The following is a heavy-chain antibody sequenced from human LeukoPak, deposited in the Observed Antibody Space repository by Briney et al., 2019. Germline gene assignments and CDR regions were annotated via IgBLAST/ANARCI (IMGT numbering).Heavy chain of an antibody. CDR1: GFTFSSYG. CDR3: AKVISGSSDY. V-gene: IGHV3-30*18. Sequence: GGSLRLSCAASGFTFSSYGMHWVRQAPGKGPEWVAVISYDGSNKYYADSVKGRFTISRDNSKNTLYLQMNSLRAEDTAVYYCAKVISGSSDYWGQGTLVTVSS. CDR2: ISYDGSNK. D-gene: IGHD3-10*01. J-gene: IGHJ4*02.